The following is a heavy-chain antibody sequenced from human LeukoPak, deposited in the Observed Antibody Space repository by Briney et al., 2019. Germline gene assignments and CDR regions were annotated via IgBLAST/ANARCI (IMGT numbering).Heavy chain of an antibody. CDR3: APIYGDYSDFDS. V-gene: IGHV4-34*12. J-gene: IGHJ4*02. CDR2: IIHDGST. D-gene: IGHD4-17*01. Sequence: AETLSLTCAVSGGSLSNYYWSWIRQPPGKGLEWIGEIIHDGSTNHNLSLNSRVTISKDTFKNQFSLKLSSVAAADSAVYYCAPIYGDYSDFDSWGQGTLVTVSS. CDR1: GGSLSNYY.